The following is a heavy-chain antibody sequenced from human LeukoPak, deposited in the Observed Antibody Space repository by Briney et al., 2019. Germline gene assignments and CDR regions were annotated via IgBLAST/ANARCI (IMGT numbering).Heavy chain of an antibody. CDR2: IIPILGIA. V-gene: IGHV1-69*04. D-gene: IGHD4-17*01. Sequence: GSSVKVSCKASGGTFSSYAISWVRQAPGQGLEWMGRIIPILGIANYAQKFQGRVTITADKSTSTAYMELSSLRSEDTAVYYCARGRDYGDNPYYDYGMDVWGQGTTVTVSS. J-gene: IGHJ6*02. CDR3: ARGRDYGDNPYYDYGMDV. CDR1: GGTFSSYA.